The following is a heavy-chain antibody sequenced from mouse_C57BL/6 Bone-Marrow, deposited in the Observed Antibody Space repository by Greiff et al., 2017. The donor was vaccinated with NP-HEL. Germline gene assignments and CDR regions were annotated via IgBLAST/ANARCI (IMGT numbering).Heavy chain of an antibody. CDR3: ARQRFPEGYFDV. Sequence: EVMLVESGGGLVQPGGSLKLSCAASGFTFSDYGMAWVRQAPRKGPGWVAFISNLAYSIYYADTVTGRFTISRENAKNTLYLEMSGLRSEDTAMYYCARQRFPEGYFDVWGTGTTVTVSS. V-gene: IGHV5-15*01. CDR2: ISNLAYSI. J-gene: IGHJ1*03. CDR1: GFTFSDYG.